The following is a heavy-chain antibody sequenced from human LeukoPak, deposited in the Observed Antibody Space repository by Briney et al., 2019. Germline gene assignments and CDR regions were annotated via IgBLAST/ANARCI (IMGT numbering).Heavy chain of an antibody. D-gene: IGHD3/OR15-3a*01. CDR2: ISYNGNNK. J-gene: IGHJ4*02. Sequence: GALRLSCAASGFTFSGYAMHWVRQAPGKGLEWVAFISYNGNNKYYADSVKGRFTISRDDSTSTLYLQMNSLRAEDTAVYYCARERTGFYLACWGQGTLVTVSS. CDR3: ARERTGFYLAC. V-gene: IGHV3-30*04. CDR1: GFTFSGYA.